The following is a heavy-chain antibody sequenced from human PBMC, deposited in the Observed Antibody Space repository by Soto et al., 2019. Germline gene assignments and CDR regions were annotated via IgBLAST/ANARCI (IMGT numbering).Heavy chain of an antibody. Sequence: SETLSLTCTVSGGSISSYYWSWIRQPPGKGLEWIGYIYYSGSTNYNPSLKSRVTISVDTSKNQFSLKLSSVTAADTAVYYCARTHIVVVTAGGWFDPWGQGTLVTVSS. D-gene: IGHD2-21*02. J-gene: IGHJ5*02. V-gene: IGHV4-59*01. CDR3: ARTHIVVVTAGGWFDP. CDR2: IYYSGST. CDR1: GGSISSYY.